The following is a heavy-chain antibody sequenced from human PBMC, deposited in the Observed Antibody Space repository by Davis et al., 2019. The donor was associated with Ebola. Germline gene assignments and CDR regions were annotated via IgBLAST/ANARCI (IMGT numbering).Heavy chain of an antibody. Sequence: ASVPVSCQASGYSFTSYYMHWVRQAPGQGLEGMGIINPSGCSTNYAQKFQGRATMTRDTSTSTVYMELSSLRSEDTAVYYCARGGITIFGVVIISYYYYGMDVWGQGTTVTVSS. CDR1: GYSFTSYY. V-gene: IGHV1-46*01. D-gene: IGHD3-3*01. J-gene: IGHJ6*02. CDR3: ARGGITIFGVVIISYYYYGMDV. CDR2: INPSGCST.